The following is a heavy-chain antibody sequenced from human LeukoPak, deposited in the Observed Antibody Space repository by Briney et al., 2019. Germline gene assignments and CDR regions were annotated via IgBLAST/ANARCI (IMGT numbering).Heavy chain of an antibody. D-gene: IGHD6-19*01. Sequence: GGSLRLSCAASGFTFSAFAMTWVRQAPGKGLEWVSTITGDGYNTYSADSVKGRITFSRDNSKNTLSLQLRSLRAEDTAVYYCAKDLSYTSGASDHWGQGTLVTVSS. CDR3: AKDLSYTSGASDH. CDR2: ITGDGYNT. J-gene: IGHJ4*02. V-gene: IGHV3-23*01. CDR1: GFTFSAFA.